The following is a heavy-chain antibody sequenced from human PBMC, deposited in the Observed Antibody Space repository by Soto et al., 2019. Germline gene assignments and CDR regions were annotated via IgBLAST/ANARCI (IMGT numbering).Heavy chain of an antibody. CDR3: VRGATPYFVF. Sequence: VQLEESGGGLVQPGGSLRLSCVASGFTFSSDGMLWVRQAPGKGLEWLTTISSDGGNEHYADAVKGRFTVSRDNSKNTLYLQMDSLRDEDTAVYYCVRGATPYFVFWGQGTLVTVSS. CDR2: ISSDGGNE. J-gene: IGHJ4*02. V-gene: IGHV3-30*03. CDR1: GFTFSSDG.